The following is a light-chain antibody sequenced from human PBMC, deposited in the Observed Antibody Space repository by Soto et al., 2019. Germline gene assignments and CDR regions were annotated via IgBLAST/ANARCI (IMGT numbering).Light chain of an antibody. J-gene: IGLJ2*01. CDR3: QSADISGTYDVV. CDR2: QDN. V-gene: IGLV3-25*03. CDR1: ALQSQY. Sequence: SYELTQPPSVSVSPGQTARITCSGAALQSQYAYWYQQKPGQAPVVVIFQDNERPSGIPERFPGSSSGTTATLTISGVQAEDEADYDCQSADISGTYDVVFGGGTKLTVL.